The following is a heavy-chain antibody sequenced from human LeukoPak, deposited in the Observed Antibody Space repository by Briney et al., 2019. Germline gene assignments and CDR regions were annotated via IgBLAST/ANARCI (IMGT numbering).Heavy chain of an antibody. CDR1: GGSITTNY. Sequence: PSETLSLTCTVSGGSITTNYWSWIRQPPGKGLEWIGYMYYTGDINYNPSLKSRVRISVDTSRNQLYLTLDSVTAADTAEYYCARHSTTLFRGVPFFYYGLDVWGQGTTVTVSS. D-gene: IGHD3-10*01. V-gene: IGHV4-59*08. CDR2: MYYTGDI. CDR3: ARHSTTLFRGVPFFYYGLDV. J-gene: IGHJ6*02.